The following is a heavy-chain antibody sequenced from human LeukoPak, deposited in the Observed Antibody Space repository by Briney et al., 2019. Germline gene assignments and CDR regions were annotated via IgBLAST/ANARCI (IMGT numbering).Heavy chain of an antibody. CDR2: MSSGGST. CDR3: ARDQTYYVSSGYYYVTYLQH. Sequence: SETLPLTCTVSGASISSSYCTWIRQSAGEGLEWIGRMSSGGSTTYNPSFKGRVTMSLDTSKRQFSLNLSSVTAADTAVYYCARDQTYYVSSGYYYVTYLQHWGQGILVTVSS. J-gene: IGHJ1*01. D-gene: IGHD3-22*01. CDR1: GASISSSY. V-gene: IGHV4-4*07.